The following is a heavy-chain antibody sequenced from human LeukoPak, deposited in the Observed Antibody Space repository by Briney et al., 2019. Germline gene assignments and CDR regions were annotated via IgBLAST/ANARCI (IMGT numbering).Heavy chain of an antibody. CDR1: GGSISSSSYY. J-gene: IGHJ4*02. CDR3: ARSVGATVDY. Sequence: SETLSLTCTVSGGSISSSSYYWGWIRQPPGKGLEWIGSIYYSGSTYHNPSLKSRVTISVDTSKNQFSLKLSSVTAADTAVYYCARSVGATVDYWGQGTLVTVSS. CDR2: IYYSGST. V-gene: IGHV4-39*07. D-gene: IGHD1-26*01.